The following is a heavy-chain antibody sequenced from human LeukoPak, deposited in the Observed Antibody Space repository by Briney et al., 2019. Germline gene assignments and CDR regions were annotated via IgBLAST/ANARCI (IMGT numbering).Heavy chain of an antibody. J-gene: IGHJ6*04. Sequence: ASVKVSCKASGGTFSSYTISRVRQAPGQGLEWMGGIIPIFGTANYAQKFQGRVTITADKSTSTAYMELSSLRSEDTAVYYCARDGDIVVVPAAPGDYYYYGMDVWGKGTTVTVSS. D-gene: IGHD2-2*01. V-gene: IGHV1-69*06. CDR1: GGTFSSYT. CDR2: IIPIFGTA. CDR3: ARDGDIVVVPAAPGDYYYYGMDV.